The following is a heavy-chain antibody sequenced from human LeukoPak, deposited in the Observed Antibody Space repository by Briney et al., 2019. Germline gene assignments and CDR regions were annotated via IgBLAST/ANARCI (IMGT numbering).Heavy chain of an antibody. CDR3: ARHQYCSSTSCYIPWISADRYSYGHFDY. CDR1: GGSISSSSYY. J-gene: IGHJ4*02. V-gene: IGHV4-39*01. CDR2: VYYSGST. D-gene: IGHD2-2*02. Sequence: SETQSLTCTVSGGSISSSSYYWGWIRQPPGKGLERLGRVYYSGSTYYNPSRKSRVTISVDTSKNQFSLKLSSVTAADTAVYYCARHQYCSSTSCYIPWISADRYSYGHFDYWGQGTLVTVSS.